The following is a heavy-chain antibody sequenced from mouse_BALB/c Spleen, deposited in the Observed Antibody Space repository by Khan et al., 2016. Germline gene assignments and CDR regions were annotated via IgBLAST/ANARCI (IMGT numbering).Heavy chain of an antibody. CDR3: GGRDDGGGAMDY. J-gene: IGHJ4*01. CDR1: GFALTSYG. V-gene: IGHV2-6*02. Sequence: QVQLKESGPGLVAPSQSLSISCTVSGFALTSYGVHWVRQPPGKGLEWLGVIWRDGSTTYNPALKSGLGISKAYSTNQVFLKKNSIQTADTAMYYCGGRDDGGGAMDYWGQGTSVTVSS. CDR2: IWRDGST. D-gene: IGHD2-3*01.